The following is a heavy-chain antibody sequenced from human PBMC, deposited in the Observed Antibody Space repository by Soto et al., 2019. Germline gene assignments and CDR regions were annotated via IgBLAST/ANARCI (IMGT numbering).Heavy chain of an antibody. CDR1: GFTFRTYG. CDR2: LSYDGVNK. CDR3: ARDRGHVEWLPRQIDY. Sequence: QVQLVESGGGVVQPGRSLRLSCAASGFTFRTYGIHWVRQVPGKGLQWVAALSYDGVNKFYADSVKGRVTISRDNYKNTVSLEMESLRVDDKGLYYCARDRGHVEWLPRQIDYWGQGTPVTVSS. D-gene: IGHD3-3*01. V-gene: IGHV3-30*03. J-gene: IGHJ4*02.